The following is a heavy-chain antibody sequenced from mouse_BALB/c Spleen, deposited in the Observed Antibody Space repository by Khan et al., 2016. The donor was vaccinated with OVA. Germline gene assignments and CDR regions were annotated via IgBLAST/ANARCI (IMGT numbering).Heavy chain of an antibody. CDR2: INSDGTYT. CDR3: ASHLTGSFAY. V-gene: IGHV5-6*01. Sequence: EVELVESGGDLVKPGGSLKLSCAASGFTFSNYGVSWVRQIPDKRLEWVATINSDGTYTYYPDSVKGRFTISRNNAKNTLYLEMSSLKSEDTAMYYCASHLTGSFAYWGQGTLVTVSA. D-gene: IGHD4-1*01. CDR1: GFTFSNYG. J-gene: IGHJ3*01.